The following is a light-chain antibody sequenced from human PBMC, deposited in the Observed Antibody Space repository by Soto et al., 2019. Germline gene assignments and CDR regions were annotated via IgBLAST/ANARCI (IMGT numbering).Light chain of an antibody. Sequence: QSVLTQPPSASGTPGQRVTISCCGSSSNFGTFYIYWYQQLPGTAPKLLIYRNNQRPSGVPDRFSGSKSGTSASLAISGLRSEDEADYYCAAWDDSLSGYVFGTGTKLTVL. V-gene: IGLV1-47*01. CDR1: SSNFGTFY. CDR2: RNN. CDR3: AAWDDSLSGYV. J-gene: IGLJ1*01.